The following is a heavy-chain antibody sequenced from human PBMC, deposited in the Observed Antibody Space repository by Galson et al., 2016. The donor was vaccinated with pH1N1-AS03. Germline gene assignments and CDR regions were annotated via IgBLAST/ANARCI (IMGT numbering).Heavy chain of an antibody. Sequence: SVKVSCKASGYTFTNYGVSWVRQAPGQGLERMGGISSFNGYTTYAQKQQDRVTMTRDTSTSTAYIELRSLRSDDTAVYFCARDAAYYYGMDVWGQGTTVIVS. CDR2: ISSFNGYT. CDR1: GYTFTNYG. CDR3: ARDAAYYYGMDV. V-gene: IGHV1-18*01. D-gene: IGHD6-25*01. J-gene: IGHJ6*02.